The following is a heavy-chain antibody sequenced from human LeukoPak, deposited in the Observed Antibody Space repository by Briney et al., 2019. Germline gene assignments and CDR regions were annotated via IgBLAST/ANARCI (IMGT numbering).Heavy chain of an antibody. CDR1: GYSFTSYW. CDR2: IYPGDSDT. Sequence: GESLKISCKGSGYSFTSYWIGWVRQMSGKGLEWMGIIYPGDSDTRYSPSFQGQVTMSADKSISTAYLQWSSLKASDTAIYYCARARPEGLYNWFDPWGQGTQVTVSS. V-gene: IGHV5-51*01. CDR3: ARARPEGLYNWFDP. J-gene: IGHJ5*02.